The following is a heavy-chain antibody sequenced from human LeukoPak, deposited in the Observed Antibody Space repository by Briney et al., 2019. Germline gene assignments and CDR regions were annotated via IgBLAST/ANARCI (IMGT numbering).Heavy chain of an antibody. D-gene: IGHD3-10*01. V-gene: IGHV3-23*01. CDR3: ARYITLVRGVEDAFDI. CDR2: ISGSGGST. J-gene: IGHJ3*02. CDR1: GFTFSSYA. Sequence: GGSLRLSCAASGFTFSSYAMSWVRQAPGKGLEWVSAISGSGGSTFYADSVKGRFTISRDNAKNTLYLQMNSLRAEDTAVYYCARYITLVRGVEDAFDIWGQGTMVTVSS.